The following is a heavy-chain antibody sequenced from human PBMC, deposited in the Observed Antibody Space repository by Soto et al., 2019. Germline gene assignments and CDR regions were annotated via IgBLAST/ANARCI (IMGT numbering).Heavy chain of an antibody. Sequence: QLQLQESGPGLVKPSETLSLTCTVSGGSISSSSYYWGWIRQPPGKGLEWIGSIYYSGSTYYNPSLKSRVTISVDTSKNQFSLKLSSVTAADTAVYYCASHHIDSGYDFWGQGTLVTVSS. V-gene: IGHV4-39*01. CDR2: IYYSGST. D-gene: IGHD5-12*01. CDR3: ASHHIDSGYDF. CDR1: GGSISSSSYY. J-gene: IGHJ4*02.